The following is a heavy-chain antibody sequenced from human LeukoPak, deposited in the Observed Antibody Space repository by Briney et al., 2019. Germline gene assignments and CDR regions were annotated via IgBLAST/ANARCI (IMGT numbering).Heavy chain of an antibody. CDR2: ISSTSGTI. Sequence: GGSLRHSCVGSGFTFSNYEMNWVRQAPGKGLEWVSYISSTSGTIYYADSVKGRFTISRDNAKNSLYLQMNSLRAEDTAVYYCARDTYFGSGTYSDYWGQGALVTVSS. J-gene: IGHJ4*02. CDR1: GFTFSNYE. D-gene: IGHD3-10*01. CDR3: ARDTYFGSGTYSDY. V-gene: IGHV3-48*03.